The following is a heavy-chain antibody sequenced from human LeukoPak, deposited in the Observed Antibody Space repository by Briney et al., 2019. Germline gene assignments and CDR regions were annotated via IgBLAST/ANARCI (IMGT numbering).Heavy chain of an antibody. D-gene: IGHD5-24*01. CDR3: ARGSPGRDGYNLDY. J-gene: IGHJ4*02. CDR2: INTDGSST. CDR1: GFTFSSYW. V-gene: IGHV3-74*01. Sequence: PGGSLRLSCAASGFTFSSYWMHWVRQAPGKGLVWVSRINTDGSSTSYADSVKGRFTISRDNAKNTLYLQMNSLRAEDTAVYYCARGSPGRDGYNLDYWGQGTLVTVSS.